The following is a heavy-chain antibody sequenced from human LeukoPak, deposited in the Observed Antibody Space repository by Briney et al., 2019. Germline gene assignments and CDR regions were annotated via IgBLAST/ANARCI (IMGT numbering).Heavy chain of an antibody. Sequence: ASVKVSCKASGYTFTSYGISWVRQAPGQGLEWMGWISAYNGNTNYAQKLQGRVTMTTDTSTSTAYMELRGLRSDDTAVYYCARDKYYYDSSGYVRFDYWGQGTLVTVSS. CDR2: ISAYNGNT. CDR1: GYTFTSYG. J-gene: IGHJ4*02. CDR3: ARDKYYYDSSGYVRFDY. V-gene: IGHV1-18*01. D-gene: IGHD3-22*01.